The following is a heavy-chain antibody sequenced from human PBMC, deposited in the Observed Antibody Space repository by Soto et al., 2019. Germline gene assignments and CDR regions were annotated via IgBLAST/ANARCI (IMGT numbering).Heavy chain of an antibody. V-gene: IGHV1-18*01. CDR2: ISAYNGNT. J-gene: IGHJ3*02. Sequence: ASVKVSCKASGYTFTSYGINWVRQAPGQGLEWMGWISAYNGNTNYAQKLQGRVTMTTDTSTSTAYMELRSLRSDDTAVYYCARECYYDSSGYDRGAFDIWGQGTMVTVSS. D-gene: IGHD3-22*01. CDR1: GYTFTSYG. CDR3: ARECYYDSSGYDRGAFDI.